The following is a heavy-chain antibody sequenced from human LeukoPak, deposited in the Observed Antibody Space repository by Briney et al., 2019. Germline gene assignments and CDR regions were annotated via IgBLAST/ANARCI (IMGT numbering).Heavy chain of an antibody. V-gene: IGHV3-66*01. CDR3: ASLTVTKPHY. Sequence: TGGSLRLSCAAPGFTVSINYMSWVRQAPGKGLEWVSVIYSGGSTYYADSVKGRFTISRDNSKNTLYLQMNSLRAEDTAVYYCASLTVTKPHYWGQGTLVTVSS. J-gene: IGHJ4*02. CDR2: IYSGGST. CDR1: GFTVSINY. D-gene: IGHD4-17*01.